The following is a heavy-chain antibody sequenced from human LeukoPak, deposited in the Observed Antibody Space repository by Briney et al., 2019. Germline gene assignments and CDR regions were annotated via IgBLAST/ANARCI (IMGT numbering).Heavy chain of an antibody. J-gene: IGHJ6*03. CDR3: AREDDFWGGSPPPRSYYYMDV. D-gene: IGHD3-3*01. CDR1: GYTFTSYY. Sequence: ASVKVSCKASGYTFTSYYMHWVRQAPGQGLEGMGIINPSGGSTSYAQKFQGRVTITADKSTSTAYMELSSLRSEDTAVFYRAREDDFWGGSPPPRSYYYMDVWGKGTTVTVSS. CDR2: INPSGGST. V-gene: IGHV1-46*01.